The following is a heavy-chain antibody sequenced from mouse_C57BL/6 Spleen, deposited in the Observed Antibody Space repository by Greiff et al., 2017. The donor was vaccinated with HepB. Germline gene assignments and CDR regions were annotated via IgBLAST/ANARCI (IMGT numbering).Heavy chain of an antibody. J-gene: IGHJ1*03. CDR3: TRSRYDYAYWYFDV. CDR2: IDPETGGT. V-gene: IGHV1-15*01. CDR1: GYTFTDYE. D-gene: IGHD2-4*01. Sequence: VQLKQSGAELVRPGASVTLSCKASGYTFTDYEMHWVKQTPVHGLEWIGAIDPETGGTAYNQKFKGKAILTADKSSSTAYMELRSLTSEDSAVYYCTRSRYDYAYWYFDVWGTGTTVTVSS.